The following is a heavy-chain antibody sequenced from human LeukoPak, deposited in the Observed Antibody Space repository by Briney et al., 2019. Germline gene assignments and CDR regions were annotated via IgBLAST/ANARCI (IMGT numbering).Heavy chain of an antibody. D-gene: IGHD3-10*01. CDR2: IYYSGST. CDR3: ARTYYYGSGFDY. Sequence: SETLSLTCTVSGGSISSSSYYWGWICQPPGKGLEWIGSIYYSGSTYYNPSLKSRVTISVDTSKNQFSLKLSSVTAADTAVYYCARTYYYGSGFDYWGQGTLVTVSS. CDR1: GGSISSSSYY. J-gene: IGHJ4*02. V-gene: IGHV4-39*07.